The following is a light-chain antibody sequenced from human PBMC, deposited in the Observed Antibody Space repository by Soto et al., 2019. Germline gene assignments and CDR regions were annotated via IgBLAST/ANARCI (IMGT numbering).Light chain of an antibody. CDR1: QRITTY. Sequence: DIQMTQSPSSLSASVGDRVTLTYRASQRITTYLNWYQQKPGKVPRLLIYAASGLQSGVPPRFSGSGSGTDFTLTISSLQPEDSATYYCQQSYSTPHTFGQGTKLEIK. J-gene: IGKJ2*01. V-gene: IGKV1-39*01. CDR3: QQSYSTPHT. CDR2: AAS.